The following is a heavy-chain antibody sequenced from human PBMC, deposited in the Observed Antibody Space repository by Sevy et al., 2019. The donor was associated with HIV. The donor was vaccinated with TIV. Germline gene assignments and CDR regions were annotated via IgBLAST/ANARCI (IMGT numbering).Heavy chain of an antibody. V-gene: IGHV3-15*01. D-gene: IGHD3-9*01. CDR1: GFTFGNAW. CDR3: ATGLGKSDFDF. J-gene: IGHJ4*02. CDR2: IKSKIDGATR. Sequence: GGSLRLSCAASGFTFGNAWMSWVRQAPGKGLEWVGRIKSKIDGATRDLAAPVKGRVTISRDDSRNTLYLQMNSLKIEDTDEYYCATGLGKSDFDFWGQGTLVTVSS.